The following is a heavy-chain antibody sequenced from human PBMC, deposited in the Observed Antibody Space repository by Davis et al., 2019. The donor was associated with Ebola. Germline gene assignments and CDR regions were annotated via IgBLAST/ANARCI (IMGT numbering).Heavy chain of an antibody. D-gene: IGHD2-8*01. J-gene: IGHJ4*02. Sequence: GGSLRLSCAASGFIFSDYYMSWIRQAPGKGLEWVSYINTGGGSFFYGDSVKGRFTISRDYAKNPLFLQMNSLRAEDTAVYYCARLSCTSGNCGWFRDRPTHFDYWGQGTLVTVSS. CDR2: INTGGGSF. CDR3: ARLSCTSGNCGWFRDRPTHFDY. V-gene: IGHV3-11*01. CDR1: GFIFSDYY.